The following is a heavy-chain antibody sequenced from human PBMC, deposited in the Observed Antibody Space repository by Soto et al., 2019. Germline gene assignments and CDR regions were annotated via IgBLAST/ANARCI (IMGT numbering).Heavy chain of an antibody. D-gene: IGHD5-18*01. CDR1: GGSISSGGYY. Sequence: SETLSLTCTVSGGSISSGGYYWSWIRQHPGKGLEWIGYIYYSGSTYYNPSLKSRVTISVDTSKNQFSLKLSSVTAADTAVYYCARDSLYSYGSGSFDYWGQGTLVTVSS. CDR2: IYYSGST. CDR3: ARDSLYSYGSGSFDY. V-gene: IGHV4-31*03. J-gene: IGHJ4*02.